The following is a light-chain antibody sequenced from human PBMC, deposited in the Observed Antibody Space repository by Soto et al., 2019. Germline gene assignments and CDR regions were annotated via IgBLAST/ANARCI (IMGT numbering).Light chain of an antibody. CDR3: QQYDSYSG. CDR1: QSISSW. J-gene: IGKJ1*01. CDR2: KAS. Sequence: DIQMTQSPSTLSASVGGRVTITCRASQSISSWLAWYQQKPGKAPKLLIYKASSLESGVPSRFSGSGSETEFTLTISSLQPDDFATYYCQQYDSYSGFGQGTKVDIK. V-gene: IGKV1-5*03.